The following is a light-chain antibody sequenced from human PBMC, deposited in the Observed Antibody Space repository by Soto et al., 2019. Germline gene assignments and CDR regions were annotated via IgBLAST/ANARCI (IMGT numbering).Light chain of an antibody. CDR1: QGMGST. CDR2: GAS. V-gene: IGKV3-15*01. Sequence: EIVMTQSPATLSVSPGERATLSWRASQGMGSTLAWYQQKPGQTPRLLIYGASTRATGVPARFSGSGSGTEFTLTINSLQSEDFAVYYCQRYNNWPLTFGGGTKVDI. J-gene: IGKJ4*01. CDR3: QRYNNWPLT.